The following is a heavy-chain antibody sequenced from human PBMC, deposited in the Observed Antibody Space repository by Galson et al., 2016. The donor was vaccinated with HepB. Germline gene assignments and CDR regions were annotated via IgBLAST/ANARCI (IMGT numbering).Heavy chain of an antibody. V-gene: IGHV3-23*01. CDR2: IGGSGSAT. D-gene: IGHD4-17*01. J-gene: IGHJ4*02. Sequence: SLRLSCAASGFSFSLHGMTWVRQAPGKGLDWVSAIGGSGSATYYADSVEGRFTISRDNSKNTLYLHMNSLSAEDTAIYYCAKAFLPTTVTNLGPLDFWGQGTLVTV. CDR1: GFSFSLHG. CDR3: AKAFLPTTVTNLGPLDF.